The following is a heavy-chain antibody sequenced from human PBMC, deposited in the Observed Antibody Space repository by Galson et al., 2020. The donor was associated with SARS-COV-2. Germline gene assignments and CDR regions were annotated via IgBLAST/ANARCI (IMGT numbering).Heavy chain of an antibody. D-gene: IGHD4-17*01. CDR3: ARINKGRSGGDGDYRLDY. J-gene: IGHJ4*02. CDR1: GFSLSTSGMC. Sequence: SGPTLVKPTQTLTLTCTFSGFSLSTSGMCVSWIRQPPGKALEWLARIDWDDDKYYSTSLKTRLTISKDTSKNQVVLTMTNMDPVDTATYYCARINKGRSGGDGDYRLDYWGQGTLVTVSS. CDR2: IDWDDDK. V-gene: IGHV2-70*11.